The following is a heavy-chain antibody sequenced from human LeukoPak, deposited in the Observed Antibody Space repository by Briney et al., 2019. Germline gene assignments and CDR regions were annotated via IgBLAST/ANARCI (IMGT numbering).Heavy chain of an antibody. CDR2: ISGSGGSGRT. V-gene: IGHV3-23*01. CDR1: GFTFSSSA. Sequence: PGGSLRLSCAASGFTFSSSAMTWVREAPGKGLEWVSAISGSGGSGRTYYAESVKGRFTISRDDSTNTLYLQMNSLRAEDTAVYYCAKGRYYYDSSDAFDIWGQGTMVTVSS. J-gene: IGHJ3*02. D-gene: IGHD3-22*01. CDR3: AKGRYYYDSSDAFDI.